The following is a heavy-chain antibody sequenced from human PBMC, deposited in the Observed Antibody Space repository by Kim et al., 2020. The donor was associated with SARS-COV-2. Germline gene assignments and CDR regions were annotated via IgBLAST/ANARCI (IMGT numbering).Heavy chain of an antibody. CDR1: GFSFGAFD. CDR3: ARKYQLTWETLSMDL. D-gene: IGHD2-2*01. CDR2: ISSSSRNI. J-gene: IGHJ6*02. Sequence: GGSLRLSCAASGFSFGAFDMNWVRQTPGKGLEWISSISSSSRNIDYADSVKGRFTISRDNAKNSVYLQMNSLRAEDTAIYFCARKYQLTWETLSMDLWGQGTTVTVSS. V-gene: IGHV3-48*04.